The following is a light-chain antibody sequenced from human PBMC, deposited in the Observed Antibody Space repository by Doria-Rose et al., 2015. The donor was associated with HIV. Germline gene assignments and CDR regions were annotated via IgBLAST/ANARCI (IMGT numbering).Light chain of an antibody. V-gene: IGKV1-9*01. CDR2: AAS. J-gene: IGKJ1*01. CDR1: QGIRSY. CDR3: QQLNSYPET. Sequence: DIRMTQSPSFLSASVRDRVTITCRASQGIRSYLAWYQQKPGKAPKLLISAASTLQSGVPSRFSGSGSGTEFTLTISSLQPEDFATYYCQQLNSYPETFGQGTKVEIK.